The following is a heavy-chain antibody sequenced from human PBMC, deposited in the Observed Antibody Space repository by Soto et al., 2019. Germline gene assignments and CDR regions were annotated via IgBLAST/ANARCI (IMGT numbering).Heavy chain of an antibody. Sequence: GGSLRLSCAASGFTFSDYYMSWIRQAPGKGLEWVSYISSSGSTIYYADSVKGRFTISRDNAKNSLYLQMNSLRAEDTAVYYCARDKYSNFDYNWFDPWGQGTLVTVSS. CDR1: GFTFSDYY. CDR3: ARDKYSNFDYNWFDP. V-gene: IGHV3-11*01. J-gene: IGHJ5*02. D-gene: IGHD4-4*01. CDR2: ISSSGSTI.